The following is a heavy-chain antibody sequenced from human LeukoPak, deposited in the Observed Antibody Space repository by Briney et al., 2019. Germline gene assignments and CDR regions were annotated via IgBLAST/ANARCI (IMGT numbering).Heavy chain of an antibody. Sequence: SETLSLTCAVYGGSFSGYYWSWIRQPPGKGLEWIGEINHSGSTNYNPSLKSRVTISVDTSKNQFSLKLSSVTAADTAVYYCARSGSLYDFDYWGQGTLVTVSS. D-gene: IGHD3-10*01. V-gene: IGHV4-34*01. CDR1: GGSFSGYY. J-gene: IGHJ4*02. CDR2: INHSGST. CDR3: ARSGSLYDFDY.